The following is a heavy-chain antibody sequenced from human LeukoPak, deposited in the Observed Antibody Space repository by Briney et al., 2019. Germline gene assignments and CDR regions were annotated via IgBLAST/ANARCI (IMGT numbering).Heavy chain of an antibody. D-gene: IGHD5-12*01. CDR2: INHSGST. J-gene: IGHJ4*02. CDR3: ARAPIVATTPDY. CDR1: GGSFSGYY. Sequence: SETLSLTCAVYGGSFSGYYWSWIRQPPGKGLEWIGEINHSGSTNYNPSLKSRVTISVDTSKNQLSLQLSSVPAADTAVYYCARAPIVATTPDYWGQGTLVTVSS. V-gene: IGHV4-34*01.